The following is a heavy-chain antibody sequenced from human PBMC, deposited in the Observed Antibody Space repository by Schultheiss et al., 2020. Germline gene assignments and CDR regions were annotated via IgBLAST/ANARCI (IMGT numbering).Heavy chain of an antibody. CDR2: IGTAGDP. D-gene: IGHD6-19*01. J-gene: IGHJ6*02. CDR3: AREGGSGWNYYYYGMDV. V-gene: IGHV3-13*05. CDR1: GFTFSSYA. Sequence: GESLKISCAASGFTFSSYAMSWVRQATGKGLEWVSAIGTAGDPYYPGSVKGRFTISRDNSKNTLYLQMNSLRAEDTAVYYCAREGGSGWNYYYYGMDVWGQGTTVTVSS.